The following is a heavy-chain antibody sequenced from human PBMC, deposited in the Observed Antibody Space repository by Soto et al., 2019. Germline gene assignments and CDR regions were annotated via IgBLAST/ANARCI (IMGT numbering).Heavy chain of an antibody. CDR3: GRVMIGTSRHTDSDY. J-gene: IGHJ4*02. D-gene: IGHD2-2*01. CDR2: IDYNGVT. V-gene: IGHV4-39*01. CDR1: GASISSRDYY. Sequence: PSETLSLTCSVSGASISSRDYYWGWIRQTTGKGLEWIGNIDYNGVTYYNPSLKSRVTVSKDTSKNQFSLKVASVTAADTAIYYCGRVMIGTSRHTDSDYWGQGTQVTVSS.